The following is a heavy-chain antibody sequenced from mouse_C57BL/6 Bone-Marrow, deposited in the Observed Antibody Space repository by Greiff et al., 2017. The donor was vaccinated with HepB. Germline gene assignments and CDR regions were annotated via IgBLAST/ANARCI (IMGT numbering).Heavy chain of an antibody. D-gene: IGHD2-5*01. CDR2: IRSKSNNYAT. CDR1: GFSFNTYA. J-gene: IGHJ4*01. Sequence: EVMLVESGGGLVQPKGSLKLSCAASGFSFNTYAMNWVRQAPGKGLEWVARIRSKSNNYATYYADSVKDRFTISRDDSESMLYLQMNNLKTEDTAMYYCVRPLYSNYDAMDYWGQGTSVTVSS. V-gene: IGHV10-1*01. CDR3: VRPLYSNYDAMDY.